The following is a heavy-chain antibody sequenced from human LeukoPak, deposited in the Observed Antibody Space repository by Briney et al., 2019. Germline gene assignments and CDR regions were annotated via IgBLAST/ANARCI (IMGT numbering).Heavy chain of an antibody. V-gene: IGHV1-2*02. D-gene: IGHD4-23*01. CDR2: INPNSGGT. CDR3: ARTTVVTPEMNY. J-gene: IGHJ4*02. Sequence: ASVKVSCKASGYTFTSYDINWVRQATGQGLEWMGWINPNSGGTNYAQKFQGRVTMTRDTSISTAYMELSRLRSDDTAVYYCARTTVVTPEMNYWGQGTLVTVSS. CDR1: GYTFTSYD.